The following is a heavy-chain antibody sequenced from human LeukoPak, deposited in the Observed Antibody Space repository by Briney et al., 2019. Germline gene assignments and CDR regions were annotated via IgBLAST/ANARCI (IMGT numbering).Heavy chain of an antibody. D-gene: IGHD3-22*01. CDR1: GGSVSSGSYY. Sequence: SETLSLTCTVSGGSVSSGSYYWSWLRQPPGTGLEWIGYIYYSGSTNYNPSLKSRVTISVDTSKNQFSLKLSSVTAADTAVYYCARGPGNYDSSGYYVDYFDYWGQGTLVTVSS. V-gene: IGHV4-61*01. CDR2: IYYSGST. CDR3: ARGPGNYDSSGYYVDYFDY. J-gene: IGHJ4*02.